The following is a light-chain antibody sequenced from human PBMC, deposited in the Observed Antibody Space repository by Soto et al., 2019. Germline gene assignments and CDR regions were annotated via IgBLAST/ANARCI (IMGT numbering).Light chain of an antibody. J-gene: IGKJ1*01. V-gene: IGKV1-39*01. CDR2: AAS. Sequence: DVQMTQSPSSLSASVGDTVTITCRASQSINSHLNWYQQKPGKAPKLLIYAASSLQSGVPSRFSGSGSETDFTLTISSLQPEDFATYSCQHSTTWTFGQVTKVDI. CDR1: QSINSH. CDR3: QHSTTWT.